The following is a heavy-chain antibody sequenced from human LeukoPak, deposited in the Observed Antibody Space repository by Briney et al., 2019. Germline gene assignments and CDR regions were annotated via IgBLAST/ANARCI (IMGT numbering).Heavy chain of an antibody. Sequence: PGGSLRLSCAASGFTFSSYAMSWVRQAPGKGLEWVSAISGSGGSTYYADSVKGRFTISRDNSKNTLYLQMNSLRAEDTAVYYCAKDGYYYGSGSYCLFDYGGQGTLVSVFS. CDR2: ISGSGGST. CDR3: AKDGYYYGSGSYCLFDY. CDR1: GFTFSSYA. J-gene: IGHJ4*02. D-gene: IGHD3-10*01. V-gene: IGHV3-23*01.